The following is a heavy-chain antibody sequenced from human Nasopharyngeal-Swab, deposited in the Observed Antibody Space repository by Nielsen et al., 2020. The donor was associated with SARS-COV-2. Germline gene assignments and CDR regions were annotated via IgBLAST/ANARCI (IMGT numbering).Heavy chain of an antibody. V-gene: IGHV3-48*02. CDR2: ISSSGGTI. Sequence: GESLKISCAASGFTFSSYSMNWVRQAPGTGLEWVSYISSSGGTIYYADSVKGRFTISRDNAKNSVDLQMNSLRDGDTAVYYCASSGYRLDYYSMDVWGQGTTVTVSS. D-gene: IGHD5-18*01. CDR3: ASSGYRLDYYSMDV. J-gene: IGHJ6*02. CDR1: GFTFSSYS.